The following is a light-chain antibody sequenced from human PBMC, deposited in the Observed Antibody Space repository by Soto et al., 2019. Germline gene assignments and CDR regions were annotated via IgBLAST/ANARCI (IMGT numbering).Light chain of an antibody. Sequence: QSALTQPPSASGSPGQSVTISCTGTSSDVGGYDYVSWYQQYPGKTPKLMIFEVTKRPSGVPDRFSGSKSGNMACLTVSALQAEDEADYYCLSYAGTACVCGTGTKVTVL. CDR3: LSYAGTACV. V-gene: IGLV2-8*01. CDR2: EVT. J-gene: IGLJ1*01. CDR1: SSDVGGYDY.